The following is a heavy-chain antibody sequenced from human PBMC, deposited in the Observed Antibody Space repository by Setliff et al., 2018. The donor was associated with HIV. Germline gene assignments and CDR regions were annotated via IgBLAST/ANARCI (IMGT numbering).Heavy chain of an antibody. V-gene: IGHV3-48*04. CDR1: GFTFSSYY. D-gene: IGHD2-15*01. J-gene: IGHJ4*02. CDR2: ISDSSTTM. CDR3: ARGADLAGVGDY. Sequence: GGSLRLSCAASGFTFSSYYMIWVRQAPGKGLEWVSYISDSSTTMYYADSVKGRFTVSRDNAKNSLYLQMNSLRAEDTAVYYCARGADLAGVGDYWGQGTLVTVSS.